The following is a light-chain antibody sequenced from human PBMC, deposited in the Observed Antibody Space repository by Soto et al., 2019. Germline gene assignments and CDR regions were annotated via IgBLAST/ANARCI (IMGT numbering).Light chain of an antibody. CDR2: GAS. J-gene: IGKJ2*01. Sequence: ELVLTQSPGTLSLSPGERATLSCRASQSVSSSFLAWYQQRPGQAPRLLVYGASSRATDIPDRFSGSGSGTDFTLTISRLEPEDFAVYYCQQYGSSPPATFGQGTKLEIK. CDR3: QQYGSSPPAT. V-gene: IGKV3-20*01. CDR1: QSVSSSF.